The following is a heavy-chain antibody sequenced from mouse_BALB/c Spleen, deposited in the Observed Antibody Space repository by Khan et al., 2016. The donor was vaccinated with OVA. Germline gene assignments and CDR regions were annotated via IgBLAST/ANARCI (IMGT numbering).Heavy chain of an antibody. CDR3: NAAELSHWYAA. CDR1: GFNIKDYY. V-gene: IGHV14-4*02. Sequence: VQLQQPGAELVRSGALVKLSCTASGFNIKDYYIHWMKQRPKQGLAWIGWIDPENGDTECAPKFQGKATMTADTSSSTAFLVLSSLTSEDTAVYYYNAAELSHWYAAWGQGALVTVSA. J-gene: IGHJ3*01. CDR2: IDPENGDT. D-gene: IGHD2-12*01.